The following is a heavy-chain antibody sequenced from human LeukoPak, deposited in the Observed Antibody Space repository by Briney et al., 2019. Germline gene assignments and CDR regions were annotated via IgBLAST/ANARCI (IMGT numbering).Heavy chain of an antibody. CDR2: ISAYNGNT. Sequence: ASVKVSCKASGYTFTSYGISWVRQAPGQGLEWMGWISAYNGNTNYAQKLQGRVTMTTDTSTSTAYMELRSLRSDGTAVYYCARDLAHIVVVPATLDYWGQGTPVTVSS. V-gene: IGHV1-18*01. CDR1: GYTFTSYG. D-gene: IGHD2-2*01. CDR3: ARDLAHIVVVPATLDY. J-gene: IGHJ4*02.